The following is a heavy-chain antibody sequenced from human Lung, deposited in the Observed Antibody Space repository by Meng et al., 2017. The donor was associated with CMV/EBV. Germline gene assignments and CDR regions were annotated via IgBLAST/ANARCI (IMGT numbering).Heavy chain of an antibody. Sequence: GGSLRLSCAASRFTFGTYWMTWVRQAPGKGLEWVATIKEDGSEKYYVDSVKGRFAISRDNAQNSLYLQMDSLRAEDTAVYYCARGRSAFDFWGQGTLVTVSS. J-gene: IGHJ4*02. CDR3: ARGRSAFDF. CDR1: RFTFGTYW. CDR2: IKEDGSEK. D-gene: IGHD4-17*01. V-gene: IGHV3-7*01.